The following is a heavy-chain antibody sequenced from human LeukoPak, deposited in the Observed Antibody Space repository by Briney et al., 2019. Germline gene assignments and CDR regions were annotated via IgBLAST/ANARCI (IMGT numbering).Heavy chain of an antibody. D-gene: IGHD4-17*01. Sequence: SETLSLTCTVSGGSISSYYWSWIRHPPGPGLERMGYIYYSGSTNYNAYLKSRVTISVATSKTQSSLKLSSVTAADTAVYYCASVDYANWFDPWGQGTLVTVSS. CDR1: GGSISSYY. V-gene: IGHV4-59*08. CDR2: IYYSGST. CDR3: ASVDYANWFDP. J-gene: IGHJ5*02.